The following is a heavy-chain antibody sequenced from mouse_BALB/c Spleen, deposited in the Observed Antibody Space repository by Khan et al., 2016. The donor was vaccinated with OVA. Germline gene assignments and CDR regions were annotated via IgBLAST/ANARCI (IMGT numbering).Heavy chain of an antibody. Sequence: VQLQESGAELARPGASVKLSCKASGYTFTNYWMQWVKQRPGQGLEWIGALYPGDGDTKYTQKFKGKATLTADTSSSTAYMQLSSLASEDSEVYYCASIYDNYFDYWGQGTTLTVSS. V-gene: IGHV1-87*01. J-gene: IGHJ2*01. CDR2: LYPGDGDT. CDR1: GYTFTNYW. D-gene: IGHD1-1*01. CDR3: ASIYDNYFDY.